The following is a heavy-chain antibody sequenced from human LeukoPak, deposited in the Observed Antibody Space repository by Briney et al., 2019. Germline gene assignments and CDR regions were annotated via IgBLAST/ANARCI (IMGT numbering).Heavy chain of an antibody. V-gene: IGHV3-53*01. CDR3: ARGARDDQLEYYFDY. Sequence: PGGSLRLSCAASGFTVSSNYMSWVRQAPGKGLEWVSVIYSGGSTYYADSVKGRFTISRDNSKNTLYLQMNSLRAEDTAVYYCARGARDDQLEYYFDYWGQGTLVTVSS. CDR2: IYSGGST. J-gene: IGHJ4*02. CDR1: GFTVSSNY. D-gene: IGHD3-3*01.